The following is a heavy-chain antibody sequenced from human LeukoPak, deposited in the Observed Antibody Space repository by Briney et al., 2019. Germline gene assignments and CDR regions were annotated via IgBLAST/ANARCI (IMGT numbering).Heavy chain of an antibody. CDR3: ARVAGWVAREGFGY. CDR2: ISNDGSKK. Sequence: GSLRLSCAASGFTFSSYPMHWVRRAPGKGLEWVAVISNDGSKKSYADSVKGRFTISRDNSKNTVDLQMNSPRAEDTAVYYCARVAGWVAREGFGYWGQGTLVTVSS. J-gene: IGHJ4*02. V-gene: IGHV3-30*01. CDR1: GFTFSSYP. D-gene: IGHD1-26*01.